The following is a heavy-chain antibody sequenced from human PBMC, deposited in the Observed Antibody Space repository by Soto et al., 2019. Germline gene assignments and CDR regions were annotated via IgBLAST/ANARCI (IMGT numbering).Heavy chain of an antibody. CDR3: ARHPGNYYDILTGYHHPYNWFDP. Sequence: EVQLVQSGAEVKKPGESLKISCKGSGYSFTSYWIGWVRQMPGKGLEWMGIIYPGDSDTRYSPSFQGQVTISADKSISTAYLQWSSLKASDTAMYYCARHPGNYYDILTGYHHPYNWFDPWGQGTLVTVSS. D-gene: IGHD3-9*01. V-gene: IGHV5-51*01. J-gene: IGHJ5*02. CDR1: GYSFTSYW. CDR2: IYPGDSDT.